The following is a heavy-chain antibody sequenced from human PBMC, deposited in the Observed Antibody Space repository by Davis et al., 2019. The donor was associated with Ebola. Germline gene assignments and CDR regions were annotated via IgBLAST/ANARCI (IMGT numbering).Heavy chain of an antibody. D-gene: IGHD4-11*01. Sequence: GESLKISCNGSGYSFTSYWISWVRQMPGKGLEWMGIIYPGDSHTRYSPSFQGQVTISADKSISTAYLQWSSLKASDTAMYYCAVDHSNDFDYWGQGTLVTVSS. J-gene: IGHJ4*02. V-gene: IGHV5-51*01. CDR1: GYSFTSYW. CDR2: IYPGDSHT. CDR3: AVDHSNDFDY.